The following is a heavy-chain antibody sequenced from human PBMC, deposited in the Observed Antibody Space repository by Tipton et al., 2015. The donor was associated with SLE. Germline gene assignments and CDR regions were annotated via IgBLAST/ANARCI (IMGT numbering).Heavy chain of an antibody. J-gene: IGHJ1*01. CDR3: ASVAIRAEYYQA. CDR1: GGSISSGNYY. Sequence: TLSLTCTVSGGSISSGNYYWSWIRQPAGKGLELIGRIYSSDSTNYNPSLKSRVTISVDTSKNQVSLKLNSVTAADTAVYYCASVAIRAEYYQAWGQGTLVTVSS. CDR2: IYSSDST. D-gene: IGHD2-2*01. V-gene: IGHV4-61*02.